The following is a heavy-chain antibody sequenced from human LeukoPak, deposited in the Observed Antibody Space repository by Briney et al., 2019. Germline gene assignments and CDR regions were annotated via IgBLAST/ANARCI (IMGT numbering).Heavy chain of an antibody. Sequence: GGSLRPSCAASGFTFSNYAMHWVRQAPAKGLERVAVIWYDGSNIYYAESVKGRFTISRENSKNTLYLQMSSLRAEDTAVYYCARALGAAAGYFEYWGQGTLVTVSS. CDR3: ARALGAAAGYFEY. V-gene: IGHV3-33*01. CDR2: IWYDGSNI. J-gene: IGHJ4*02. CDR1: GFTFSNYA. D-gene: IGHD6-13*01.